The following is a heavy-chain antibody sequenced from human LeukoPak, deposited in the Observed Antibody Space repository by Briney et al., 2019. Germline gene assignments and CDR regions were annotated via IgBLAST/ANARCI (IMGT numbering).Heavy chain of an antibody. V-gene: IGHV1-46*01. D-gene: IGHD3-3*01. Sequence: ASVKVSCKASGYSFTSYHIHWVRQAPGQGLEWMGLISSAGIPTYAQNFQGRLTMTRDTSTTTVHMHLSSLRSEDTAIYYCMRDERGGYYRRPDYWGQGTLVTVSS. J-gene: IGHJ4*02. CDR2: ISSAGIP. CDR1: GYSFTSYH. CDR3: MRDERGGYYRRPDY.